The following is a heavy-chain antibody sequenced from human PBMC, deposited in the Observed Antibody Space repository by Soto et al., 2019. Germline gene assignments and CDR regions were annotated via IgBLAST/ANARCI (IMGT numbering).Heavy chain of an antibody. D-gene: IGHD2-15*01. V-gene: IGHV4-34*01. CDR3: ARGLLGYCSGGSCYSDWFDP. J-gene: IGHJ5*02. CDR2: INHGGGT. Sequence: PSETLSLTCAVYGGSFSDSYWSWIRQPPGKGLEWIAEINHGGGTNYNASLNSRATISVDTSKKQFSLKLTSVTAADTAVYYCARGLLGYCSGGSCYSDWFDPWGQGTLVTVSS. CDR1: GGSFSDSY.